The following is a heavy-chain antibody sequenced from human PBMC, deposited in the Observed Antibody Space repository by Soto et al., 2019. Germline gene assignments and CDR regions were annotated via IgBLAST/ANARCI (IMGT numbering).Heavy chain of an antibody. D-gene: IGHD6-13*01. V-gene: IGHV1-69*04. Sequence: GASVKVSCKASGGTFSSYTISWVRQAPGQGLEWMGRIIPILGIANYAQKFQGRVTITADKSTSTAYMELSSLRSEDTAIYYCARDSSTTWWGSWFWGRGTLVTVSS. J-gene: IGHJ4*02. CDR1: GGTFSSYT. CDR2: IIPILGIA. CDR3: ARDSSTTWWGSWF.